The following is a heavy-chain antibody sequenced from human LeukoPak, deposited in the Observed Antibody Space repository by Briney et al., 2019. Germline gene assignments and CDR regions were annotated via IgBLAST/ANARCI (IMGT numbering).Heavy chain of an antibody. V-gene: IGHV1-2*02. CDR1: GYTFTGYY. CDR3: ARDPGGIAVASQAFDI. D-gene: IGHD6-19*01. CDR2: INPNSGGT. Sequence: ASVKVSCKASGYTFTGYYMHWVRQAPGQGLEWMGWINPNSGGTNYAQKFQGRVTMTRDTSISTAHMELSRLRSDDTAVYYCARDPGGIAVASQAFDIWGQGTMVTVSS. J-gene: IGHJ3*02.